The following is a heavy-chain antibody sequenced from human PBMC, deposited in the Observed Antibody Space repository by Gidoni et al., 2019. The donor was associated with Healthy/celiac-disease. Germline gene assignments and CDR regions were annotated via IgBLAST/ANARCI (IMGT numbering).Heavy chain of an antibody. J-gene: IGHJ4*02. CDR1: GYTFTSYG. CDR2: ISAYNGNT. D-gene: IGHD2-2*02. Sequence: QVQLVQSGAEVKKPGASVKVACKASGYTFTSYGISWVRQAPGQGLEWMGWISAYNGNTNYAQKLQGRVTMTTATSTSTAYMELRSLRSDDTAVYYCARDLDCSSTSCYTDSLDYWGQGTLVTVSS. CDR3: ARDLDCSSTSCYTDSLDY. V-gene: IGHV1-18*01.